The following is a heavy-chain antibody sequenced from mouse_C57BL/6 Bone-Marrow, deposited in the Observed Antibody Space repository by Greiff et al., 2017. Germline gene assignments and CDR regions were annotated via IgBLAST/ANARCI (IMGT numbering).Heavy chain of an antibody. CDR1: GYTFTSYW. J-gene: IGHJ2*01. Sequence: QVQLKQSGAELAKPGASVKLSCKASGYTFTSYWMHWVKQRPGQGLEWIGYINPSSGYTKYNQKFKDKATLTADKSSSTAYMQLSSLTSDDFAIYDWAKVSTNFDYWGQGTTLTVSS. CDR2: INPSSGYT. V-gene: IGHV1-7*01. CDR3: AKVSTNFDY. D-gene: IGHD5-1*01.